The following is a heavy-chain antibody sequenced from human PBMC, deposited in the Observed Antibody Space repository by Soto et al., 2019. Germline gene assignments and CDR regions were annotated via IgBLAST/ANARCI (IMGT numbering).Heavy chain of an antibody. CDR3: VKASTYSSSQGWFDP. J-gene: IGHJ5*02. V-gene: IGHV3-9*01. CDR2: ISWNSGNI. D-gene: IGHD6-6*01. Sequence: GGSLRLSCAASGFSFDGYAMNWVRQPPGKGLEWVSGISWNSGNIDYADSVKGRFTISRDNAKNSLYLQMNSLRAEDTALYYCVKASTYSSSQGWFDPWGQGTMVTFSS. CDR1: GFSFDGYA.